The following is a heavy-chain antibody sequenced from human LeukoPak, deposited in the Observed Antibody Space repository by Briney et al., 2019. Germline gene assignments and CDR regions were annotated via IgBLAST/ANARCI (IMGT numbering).Heavy chain of an antibody. V-gene: IGHV1-69*05. CDR1: GGTFSSYA. CDR2: IIPIFGTA. Sequence: SVKVSCKASGGTFSSYAISWVRQAPGQGLEWMGGIIPIFGTANYAQKFQGRVTITTDESTSTAYMELSSLRSEDTAVYYCARGYCSSTSCYTSEYYYYYMDVWGKGTTVTVS. J-gene: IGHJ6*03. D-gene: IGHD2-2*02. CDR3: ARGYCSSTSCYTSEYYYYYMDV.